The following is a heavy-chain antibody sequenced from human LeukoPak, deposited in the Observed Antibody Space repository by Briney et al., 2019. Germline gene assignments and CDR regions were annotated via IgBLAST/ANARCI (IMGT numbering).Heavy chain of an antibody. J-gene: IGHJ4*02. D-gene: IGHD3-3*01. Sequence: SETLSLTCAVSGGSISSGGYSWSWIRQPPGRGLEWIGYIYHSGSTYYNPSLKSRVTISVDRSKNQFSLKLSSVTAADTAVYYCARAPTYYDFWSGTYIFDYWGQGTLVTVSS. CDR2: IYHSGST. CDR3: ARAPTYYDFWSGTYIFDY. V-gene: IGHV4-30-2*01. CDR1: GGSISSGGYS.